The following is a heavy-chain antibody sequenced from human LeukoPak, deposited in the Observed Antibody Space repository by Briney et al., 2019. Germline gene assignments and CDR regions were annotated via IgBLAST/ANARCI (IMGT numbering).Heavy chain of an antibody. CDR1: GFTFNSYN. D-gene: IGHD6-6*01. V-gene: IGHV3-48*02. CDR2: ISSSSSTI. Sequence: GGSLRLSCAASGFTFNSYNMNWVRQAPGKGLEWVSYISSSSSTIYYADSVKGRFTISRGSAKTSLFLQMNSLRDGDTAVYYCARAYSSSSGRDAFDSWGLGTLVTVSS. J-gene: IGHJ3*02. CDR3: ARAYSSSSGRDAFDS.